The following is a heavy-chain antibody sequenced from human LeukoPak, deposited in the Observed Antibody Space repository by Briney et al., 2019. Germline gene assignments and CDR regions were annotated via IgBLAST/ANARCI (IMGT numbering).Heavy chain of an antibody. CDR1: GYTFTGYY. CDR2: INPNSGGT. D-gene: IGHD6-19*01. J-gene: IGHJ4*02. Sequence: GASVKVSCKASGYTFTGYYMHWVRQAPGQGLEWMGWINPNSGGTNYAQKFQGRVTMTRDTSITTAYMELSRLRSDDTAVYYSARGKSSGWKIDYWGQGTLVTVSS. V-gene: IGHV1-2*02. CDR3: ARGKSSGWKIDY.